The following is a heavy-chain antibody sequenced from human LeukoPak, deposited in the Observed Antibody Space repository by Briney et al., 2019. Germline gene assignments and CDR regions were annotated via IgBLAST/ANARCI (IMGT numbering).Heavy chain of an antibody. CDR3: ARALPPYYDFWSGYYVGDWFDP. J-gene: IGHJ5*02. D-gene: IGHD3-3*01. CDR1: GYTFTGYY. Sequence: ASVKVSCKASGYTFTGYYMHWVRQAPGQGLEWMGRINPNSGGTNYAQKFQGRVTMTRDTSISTAYMELSRLRSDDTAVYYCARALPPYYDFWSGYYVGDWFDPWGQGTLVTVSS. CDR2: INPNSGGT. V-gene: IGHV1-2*06.